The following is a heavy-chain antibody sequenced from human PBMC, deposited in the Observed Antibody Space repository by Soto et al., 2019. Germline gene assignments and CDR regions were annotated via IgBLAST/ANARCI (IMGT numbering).Heavy chain of an antibody. J-gene: IGHJ3*02. CDR3: AREIKETTSVGAFDI. CDR2: IYYSGST. CDR1: GGSISSGDYY. Sequence: QVQLQESGPGLVKPSQTLSLTCTVSGGSISSGDYYWSWIRQLPGKGLEWIGYIYYSGSTYYNPSLKSRVTISVDTSKNQFSLKLSSVTAADTAVYYCAREIKETTSVGAFDIWGQGTMVTVSS. V-gene: IGHV4-30-4*01. D-gene: IGHD2-2*01.